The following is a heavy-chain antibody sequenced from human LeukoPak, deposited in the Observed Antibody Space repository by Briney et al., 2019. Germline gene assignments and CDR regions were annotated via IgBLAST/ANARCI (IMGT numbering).Heavy chain of an antibody. CDR2: INPNSGGT. CDR1: GYTFTGYY. D-gene: IGHD3-10*01. Sequence: ASVKVSCKASGYTFTGYYMNWVRQAPGQGLEWMGWINPNSGGTNYAQKFQGRVTMTRDTSISTAYMELSRLRSDDTAVYYCARSRSYSYYFDYWGQGTLVTVSS. V-gene: IGHV1-2*02. CDR3: ARSRSYSYYFDY. J-gene: IGHJ4*02.